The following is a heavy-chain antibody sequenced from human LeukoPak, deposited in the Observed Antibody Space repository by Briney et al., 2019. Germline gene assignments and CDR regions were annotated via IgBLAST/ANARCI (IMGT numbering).Heavy chain of an antibody. CDR1: GFTFSDHF. CDR2: ISTSGTAT. V-gene: IGHV3-11*01. J-gene: IGHJ5*02. Sequence: SGGSLRLSCAGSGFTFSDHFMSWIRQAPGKGLEWVSYISTSGTATYYTDSEKGRFTISRDNAKNSLYLQMNSLRAEDTAVYYCARDTSSTGSNSGSFAPWGQGTLVTVSS. D-gene: IGHD6-13*01. CDR3: ARDTSSTGSNSGSFAP.